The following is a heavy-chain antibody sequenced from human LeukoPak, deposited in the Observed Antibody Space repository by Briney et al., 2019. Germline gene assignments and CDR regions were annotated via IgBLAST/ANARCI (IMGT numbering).Heavy chain of an antibody. J-gene: IGHJ4*02. CDR3: AFSPLGFNYGFAY. D-gene: IGHD5-18*01. Sequence: GSLRLSCAASGFTFGSYAMNWVRQAPGKGLEWVSAVSDTGGSTYYAASVRGRFSIYRDDSQSTLYLQMNNLRADDSAIYYCAFSPLGFNYGFAYWGQGTLVTVSS. CDR2: VSDTGGST. CDR1: GFTFGSYA. V-gene: IGHV3-23*01.